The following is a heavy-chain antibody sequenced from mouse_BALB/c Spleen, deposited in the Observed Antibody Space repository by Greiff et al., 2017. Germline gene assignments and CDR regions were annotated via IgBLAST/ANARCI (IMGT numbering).Heavy chain of an antibody. Sequence: VQLKESGPSLVKPSQTLSLTCSVTGDSITSGYWNWIRKFPGNKLEYMGYISYSGSTYYNPSLKSRISITRDTSKNQYYLQLNSVTTEDTATYYCARGGDITTAYYAMDYWGQGTSVTVSS. CDR2: ISYSGST. CDR3: ARGGDITTAYYAMDY. CDR1: GDSITSGY. D-gene: IGHD1-2*01. V-gene: IGHV3-8*02. J-gene: IGHJ4*01.